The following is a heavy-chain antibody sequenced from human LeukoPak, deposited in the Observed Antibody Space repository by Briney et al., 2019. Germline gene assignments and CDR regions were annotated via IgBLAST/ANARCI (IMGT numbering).Heavy chain of an antibody. CDR3: ARTLGD. J-gene: IGHJ4*02. CDR2: IKRKTDGGTT. V-gene: IGHV3-15*05. D-gene: IGHD1-26*01. Sequence: GGSLRLSCAASGFTFSNAWMSWVRQAPGKGLEWVGRIKRKTDGGTTDYAAPVKGRFTISRDNAKNSLYLQMNSLRAEDTAVYYCARTLGDWGQGTLVTVSS. CDR1: GFTFSNAW.